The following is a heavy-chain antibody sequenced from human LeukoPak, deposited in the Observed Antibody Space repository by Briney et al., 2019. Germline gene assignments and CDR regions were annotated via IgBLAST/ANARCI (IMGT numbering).Heavy chain of an antibody. J-gene: IGHJ2*01. D-gene: IGHD2-15*01. CDR3: ARGGRSLVAAQFDL. CDR2: INHRGST. Sequence: SETLSLTCAVYGGSFSDYYWTWIRQPPGKGLEWIGEINHRGSTHYNPSLKSRVTISVDTSKNQFSLKLSSVTAADTAVYYCARGGRSLVAAQFDLWGRGTLVTVSS. V-gene: IGHV4-34*01. CDR1: GGSFSDYY.